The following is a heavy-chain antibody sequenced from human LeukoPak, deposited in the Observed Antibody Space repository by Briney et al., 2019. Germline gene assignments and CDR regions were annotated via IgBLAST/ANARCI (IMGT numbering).Heavy chain of an antibody. CDR2: FDPEDGET. D-gene: IGHD6-19*01. CDR3: ATQHSGWYGGFVDY. J-gene: IGHJ4*02. CDR1: GYTFTSYG. Sequence: ASVKVSCKASGYTFTSYGISWVRQAPGKGLEWMGGFDPEDGETIYAQKFQGRVTMTEDTSTDTAYMELSSLRSEDTAVYYCATQHSGWYGGFVDYWGQGTLVTVSS. V-gene: IGHV1-24*01.